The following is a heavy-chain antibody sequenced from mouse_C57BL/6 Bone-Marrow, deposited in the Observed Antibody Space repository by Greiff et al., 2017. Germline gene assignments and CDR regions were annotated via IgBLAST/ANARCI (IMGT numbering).Heavy chain of an antibody. D-gene: IGHD2-5*01. CDR3: TRWAYYSNYDWYFDV. J-gene: IGHJ1*03. CDR2: IDPETGGT. CDR1: GYTFTDYE. V-gene: IGHV1-15*01. Sequence: QVQLQQSGAELVRPGASVTLSCKASGYTFTDYEMHWVKQTPVHGLEWIGAIDPETGGTAYNQKFKGKAILTADKSSSTAYMELRSLTSEDSAVYYCTRWAYYSNYDWYFDVWGTGTTVTVSS.